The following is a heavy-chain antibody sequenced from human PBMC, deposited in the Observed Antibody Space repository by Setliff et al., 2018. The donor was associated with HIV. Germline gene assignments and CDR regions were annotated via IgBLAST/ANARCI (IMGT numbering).Heavy chain of an antibody. Sequence: ASVKVSCTPSGYTFSNYDINWVRQAAGQGLEWMGWMNPDSRNTGYAQRFEGRVTLTWDTSISTAYLELNHLKSDDTAVYYCARARTDYYDRRRRSHYYIDVWARGATVTVSS. D-gene: IGHD3-22*01. CDR1: GYTFSNYD. CDR2: MNPDSRNT. CDR3: ARARTDYYDRRRRSHYYIDV. V-gene: IGHV1-8*02. J-gene: IGHJ6*03.